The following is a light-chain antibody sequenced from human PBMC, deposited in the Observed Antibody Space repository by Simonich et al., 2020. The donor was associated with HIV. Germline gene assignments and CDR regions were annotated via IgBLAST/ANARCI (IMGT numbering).Light chain of an antibody. CDR1: PGISSW. V-gene: IGKV1-5*03. Sequence: IQLTQSPSSVSASVGARVTITCRASPGISSWLAWYQHKPGKAPKLLFYKASSLGSGVPSRFSGSGSGTDFPLTISSLQAEDVAVYYCQQYYSTLWTFGQGTKVEIK. J-gene: IGKJ1*01. CDR3: QQYYSTLWT. CDR2: KAS.